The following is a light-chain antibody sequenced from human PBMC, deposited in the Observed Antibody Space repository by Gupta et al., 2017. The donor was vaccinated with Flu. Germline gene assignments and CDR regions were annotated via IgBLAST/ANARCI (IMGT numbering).Light chain of an antibody. CDR3: QQYYGSPPIT. V-gene: IGKV4-1*01. CDR1: QSLLFSSNNKNY. Sequence: DIVLTQSPDSLAVSLGERASMNCKSSQSLLFSSNNKNYLAWYQQKPGQPPKLLIYWSSTRESVVPVRFSGSGSGTDFTLPISHLQAEDVAVYFCQQYYGSPPITFGPGTRLEIK. CDR2: WSS. J-gene: IGKJ5*01.